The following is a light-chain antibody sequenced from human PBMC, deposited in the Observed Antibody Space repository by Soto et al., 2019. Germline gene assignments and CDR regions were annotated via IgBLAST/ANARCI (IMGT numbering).Light chain of an antibody. CDR2: GAS. Sequence: EIVMTQSPATLSVSPGERATLSCRASQSVSSNLAWYQQKPGQAPRLLIFGASTRATAFPTRFSGRGSGTEITLTISRLQSDDFALYYCQQYHDWPPWTFGQGTKVEVK. V-gene: IGKV3-15*01. CDR1: QSVSSN. J-gene: IGKJ1*01. CDR3: QQYHDWPPWT.